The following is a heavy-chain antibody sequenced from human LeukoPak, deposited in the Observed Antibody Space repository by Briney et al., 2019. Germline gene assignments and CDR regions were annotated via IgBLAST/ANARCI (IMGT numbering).Heavy chain of an antibody. CDR3: AKDRVVGARWVPDAFDI. CDR2: ISYDGSNK. D-gene: IGHD1-26*01. V-gene: IGHV3-30*18. CDR1: GFTFSSYS. Sequence: GGSLRLSCAASGFTFSSYSMNWVRQAPGKGLEWVAVISYDGSNKYYADSVKGRFTISRDNSKNTLYLQMNSLRAEDTAVYYCAKDRVVGARWVPDAFDIWGQGTMVTVSS. J-gene: IGHJ3*02.